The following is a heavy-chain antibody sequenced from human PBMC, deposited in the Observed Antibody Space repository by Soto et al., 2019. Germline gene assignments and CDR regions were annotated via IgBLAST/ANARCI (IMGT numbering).Heavy chain of an antibody. CDR1: GGSISSYY. CDR2: IYYSGST. J-gene: IGHJ4*02. D-gene: IGHD4-17*01. Sequence: QVQLQESGPGLVKPSETLSLTCTVSGGSISSYYWSWIRQPPGKGLEWIGDIYYSGSTNYNPPLKSRVTISVDTSKNQFSLKLSSVTAADTAVYYCARRYGGTLHYWGQGTLVTVSS. V-gene: IGHV4-59*08. CDR3: ARRYGGTLHY.